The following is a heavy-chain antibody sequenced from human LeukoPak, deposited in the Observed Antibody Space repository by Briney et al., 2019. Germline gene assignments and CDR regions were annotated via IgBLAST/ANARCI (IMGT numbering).Heavy chain of an antibody. J-gene: IGHJ4*02. Sequence: KASGPTLANPAQTLTLTCTFSGLSRSTRGVGVGWIRQPPGKSLGWLALIYWNDDKRYSPSLKSRLTITKDTSKNQVVLTMTNMDPVDTATYYCAHRRARTDPPGYWGQGTLVTVSS. D-gene: IGHD1/OR15-1a*01. CDR1: GLSRSTRGVG. V-gene: IGHV2-5*01. CDR2: IYWNDDK. CDR3: AHRRARTDPPGY.